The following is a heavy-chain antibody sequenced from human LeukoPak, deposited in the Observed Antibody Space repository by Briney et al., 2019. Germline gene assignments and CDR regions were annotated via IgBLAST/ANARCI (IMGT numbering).Heavy chain of an antibody. J-gene: IGHJ5*02. CDR3: ARGLRRVVVIWSFDP. CDR2: IYYSGST. Sequence: SETLSLTCTVSGGSISSSSYYWGWLRQPPGKGLEWIGSIYYSGSTYYNPSLKSRVTISVDTSNNQFSLKLSSVTAADTPVYYCARGLRRVVVIWSFDPWGQGTLVTVSS. CDR1: GGSISSSSYY. D-gene: IGHD3-22*01. V-gene: IGHV4-39*07.